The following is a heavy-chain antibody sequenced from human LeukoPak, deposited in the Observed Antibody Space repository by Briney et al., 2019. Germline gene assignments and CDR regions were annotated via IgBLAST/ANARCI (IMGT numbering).Heavy chain of an antibody. D-gene: IGHD2-15*01. Sequence: GGSLRLSCSASGFTFSSYAMHWVRQAPGKGLEYVSAINSNGGNTYYADSVKGRFTISRDNSKNTLYLQMSSLGAEDTAVYYCVKGFCSGGTCSYRYFDYWGQGTLVTASS. CDR1: GFTFSSYA. CDR2: INSNGGNT. V-gene: IGHV3-64D*09. J-gene: IGHJ4*02. CDR3: VKGFCSGGTCSYRYFDY.